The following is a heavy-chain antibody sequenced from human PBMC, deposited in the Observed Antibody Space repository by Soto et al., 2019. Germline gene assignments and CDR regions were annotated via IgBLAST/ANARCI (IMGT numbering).Heavy chain of an antibody. Sequence: ASVKVSCKASGYTFTGYYMHWVRQAPGQGLEWMGWINPNSGGTNYAQKFQGWVTMTRDTSISTAYMELSRLRSDDTAVYYCARGTGTHYHYYGMDDWGQGTTVTVSS. V-gene: IGHV1-2*04. CDR1: GYTFTGYY. CDR2: INPNSGGT. CDR3: ARGTGTHYHYYGMDD. J-gene: IGHJ6*02. D-gene: IGHD1-1*01.